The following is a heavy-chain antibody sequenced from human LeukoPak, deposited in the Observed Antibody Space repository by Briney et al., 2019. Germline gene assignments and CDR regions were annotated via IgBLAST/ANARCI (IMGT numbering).Heavy chain of an antibody. CDR2: ISGSDGST. CDR1: GFTFSSNA. D-gene: IGHD3-10*01. CDR3: ARDYSPPSGWFGEGYHYGMDV. V-gene: IGHV3-23*01. J-gene: IGHJ6*02. Sequence: GGSLRLSCAASGFTFSSNAMNWVRQAPGKGLEWVSAISGSDGSTYYADSVMGRFTISRDNAKNSLYLQMISLRAEDTAVYYCARDYSPPSGWFGEGYHYGMDVWGQGTTVTVSS.